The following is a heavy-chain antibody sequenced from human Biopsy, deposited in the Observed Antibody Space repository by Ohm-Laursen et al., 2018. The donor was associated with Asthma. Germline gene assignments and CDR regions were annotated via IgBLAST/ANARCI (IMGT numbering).Heavy chain of an antibody. D-gene: IGHD2-8*01. V-gene: IGHV3-33*08. CDR2: IRPGQRGI. CDR1: GFTFSNYG. Sequence: SLRLSCAASGFTFSNYGMHWARQAPGKGLAWVGTIRPGQRGIDYETPVRGRFFISRDDSTNTLYLEMTSLRAEDPGVYYCAREVKMAFWGQGTLVTVSS. J-gene: IGHJ4*02. CDR3: AREVKMAF.